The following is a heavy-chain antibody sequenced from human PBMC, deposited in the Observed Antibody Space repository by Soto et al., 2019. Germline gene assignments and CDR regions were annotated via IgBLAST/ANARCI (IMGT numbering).Heavy chain of an antibody. J-gene: IGHJ4*02. Sequence: PGGSLRLSCAASGFTFSSYWMSWVRQAPGKGLEWVANIKQDGSEKYYVDSVKGRFTISRDNAKNSLYLQMNSLRAEDTAVYYCARCPYYYDSSGSLSYWGQGTLVTVS. CDR1: GFTFSSYW. D-gene: IGHD3-22*01. V-gene: IGHV3-7*01. CDR2: IKQDGSEK. CDR3: ARCPYYYDSSGSLSY.